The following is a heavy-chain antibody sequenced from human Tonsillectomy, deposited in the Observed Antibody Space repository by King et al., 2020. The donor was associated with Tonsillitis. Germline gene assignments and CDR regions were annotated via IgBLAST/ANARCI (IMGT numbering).Heavy chain of an antibody. CDR1: GFTFSNYG. V-gene: IGHV3-33*05. J-gene: IGHJ4*02. CDR3: AREQTQTEFYY. D-gene: IGHD2-21*02. Sequence: VQLVESGGGVVQPGRSLRLSCAASGFTFSNYGMHWVRQAPGKGLEWVAVISYDGSNKYYADSVKGRFTISRDNSKNTLFLQMNSLRAEDTAVYYCAREQTQTEFYYWGQGILVTVSS. CDR2: ISYDGSNK.